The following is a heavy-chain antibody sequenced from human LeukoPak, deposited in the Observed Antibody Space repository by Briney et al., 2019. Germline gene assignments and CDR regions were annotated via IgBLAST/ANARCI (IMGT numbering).Heavy chain of an antibody. V-gene: IGHV4-39*07. CDR3: ARWYSSSWYNWFDS. CDR1: GGSIRSSYYY. D-gene: IGHD6-13*01. Sequence: SETLSLTCTVSGGSIRSSYYYWGWIRQPPGKGLEWIGSIYDSGSTYYNPSLKSRVTISVDTPKNQFSLKLTSVTAADTAVYYCARWYSSSWYNWFDSWGQGTLVTVSS. J-gene: IGHJ5*01. CDR2: IYDSGST.